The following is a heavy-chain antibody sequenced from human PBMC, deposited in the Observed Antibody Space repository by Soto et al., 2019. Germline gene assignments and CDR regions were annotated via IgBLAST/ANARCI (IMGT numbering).Heavy chain of an antibody. J-gene: IGHJ6*02. CDR2: VYSSVAT. CDR1: GDSVSNYS. Sequence: SETLSLTRTFSGDSVSNYSCIWIRQPAVRGLYCIGRVYSSVATNSNPSLNGRVTMSVDTSRNQFSLRLSSVTAADTAIYYCTKGPNWNYYYYDMDVWGQGTTVTVSS. CDR3: TKGPNWNYYYYDMDV. V-gene: IGHV4-4*07. D-gene: IGHD1-20*01.